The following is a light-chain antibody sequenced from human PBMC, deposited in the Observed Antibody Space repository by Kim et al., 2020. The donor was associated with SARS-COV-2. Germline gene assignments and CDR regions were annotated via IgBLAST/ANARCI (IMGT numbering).Light chain of an antibody. J-gene: IGLJ2*01. CDR2: STD. CDR1: SGSVSSSHY. Sequence: QAVVTQEPSFSVSPGGTVTLTCGLSSGSVSSSHYPNWYRQSPGQAPRTLIYSTDTRSSGVPDRFSGSILGNKAALTITGAQADDESDYYCALYMGSGIGVFGGGTQLTVL. V-gene: IGLV8-61*01. CDR3: ALYMGSGIGV.